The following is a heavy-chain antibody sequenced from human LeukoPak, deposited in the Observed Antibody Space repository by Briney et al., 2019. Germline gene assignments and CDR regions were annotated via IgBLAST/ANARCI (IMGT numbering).Heavy chain of an antibody. V-gene: IGHV3-30*02. J-gene: IGHJ3*02. Sequence: GGSLRLSCAASGFTFSSYGMHWVRQAPGKGLEWVAFIRYDGSNKHYADSVKGRFTISRDNSKNTLYLQMNSLRAEDTAVYYCAKDWRDYYDSSGYDAFDIWGQGTMVTVSS. CDR1: GFTFSSYG. CDR3: AKDWRDYYDSSGYDAFDI. CDR2: IRYDGSNK. D-gene: IGHD3-22*01.